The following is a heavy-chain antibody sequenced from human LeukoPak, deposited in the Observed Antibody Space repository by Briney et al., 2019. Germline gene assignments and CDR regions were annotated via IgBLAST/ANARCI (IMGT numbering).Heavy chain of an antibody. CDR2: INPNSDGT. Sequence: ASVKASCKAYGYTFTVYYMHWVRQAPGQGLEWMGWINPNSDGTNYAQKFQGRVTMTRDTSISTAYMELSRLRSDDTAVYYCARWTGVYFDYWGQGTLVTVPS. CDR1: GYTFTVYY. D-gene: IGHD3-10*01. CDR3: ARWTGVYFDY. J-gene: IGHJ4*02. V-gene: IGHV1-2*02.